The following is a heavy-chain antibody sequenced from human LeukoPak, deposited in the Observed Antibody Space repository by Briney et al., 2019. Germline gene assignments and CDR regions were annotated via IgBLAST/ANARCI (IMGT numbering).Heavy chain of an antibody. Sequence: GRSLRLSCAASGFTFDDYAMYWVRQAPGKGLEWVSGISWNSGIIGYADSVKGRFTISRDNAKNSLYLPMNSLRAEDTALYYCAKVQGYSYGYFDYWGQGTLVTVSS. CDR3: AKVQGYSYGYFDY. CDR1: GFTFDDYA. J-gene: IGHJ4*02. CDR2: ISWNSGII. V-gene: IGHV3-9*01. D-gene: IGHD5-18*01.